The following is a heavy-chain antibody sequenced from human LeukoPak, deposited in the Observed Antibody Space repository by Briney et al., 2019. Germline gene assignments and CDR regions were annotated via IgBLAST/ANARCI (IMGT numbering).Heavy chain of an antibody. CDR1: GGSMNSYY. CDR2: IYYSGST. V-gene: IGHV4-59*08. Sequence: SETLSLTCTVSGGSMNSYYWSWIRQPPGKGLEWIGYIYYSGSTNYNPSLKSRVTISVDTSNNKFSLKLTSLTAADTAVYYCVRHLSAGRPAFDIWGQGTMATVSS. CDR3: VRHLSAGRPAFDI. J-gene: IGHJ3*02. D-gene: IGHD2-15*01.